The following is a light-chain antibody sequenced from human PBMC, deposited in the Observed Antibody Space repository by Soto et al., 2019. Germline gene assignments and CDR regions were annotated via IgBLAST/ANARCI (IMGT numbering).Light chain of an antibody. Sequence: DLQMTQSPSTLSASVGDRVTITCRASQSITTWLAWYQQKPGKAPKLLIYDASNLENGVPSRFSGSGSGTEFTLTISSLKPDDSATYYCQEYNSYSPFTFGQGTKLEIK. CDR3: QEYNSYSPFT. CDR1: QSITTW. V-gene: IGKV1-5*01. J-gene: IGKJ2*01. CDR2: DAS.